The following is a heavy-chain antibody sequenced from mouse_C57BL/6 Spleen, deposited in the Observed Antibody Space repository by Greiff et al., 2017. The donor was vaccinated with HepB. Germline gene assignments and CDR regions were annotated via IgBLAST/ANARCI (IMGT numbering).Heavy chain of an antibody. D-gene: IGHD1-1*01. J-gene: IGHJ4*01. Sequence: VQLQQPGAELVRPGSSVKLSCKASGYTFTSYWMDWVKQRPGQGLEWIGNIYPSDSETHYNQKFKDKATLTVDKSSSTAYMQLSSLTSEDSAVYYCARLGYYGSSPHYYAMDYWGQGTSVTVSS. V-gene: IGHV1-61*01. CDR2: IYPSDSET. CDR3: ARLGYYGSSPHYYAMDY. CDR1: GYTFTSYW.